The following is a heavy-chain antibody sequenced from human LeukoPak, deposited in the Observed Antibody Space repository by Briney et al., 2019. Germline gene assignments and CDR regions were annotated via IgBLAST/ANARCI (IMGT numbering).Heavy chain of an antibody. J-gene: IGHJ4*02. CDR3: ARGEYYYDSSGYPGPGYFDY. Sequence: KPGGSLRLSCAASGFTFSSYSMNWVRQAPGKGLEWVSSISSSSSYIYYADSVKGRFTIPRDNAKNSLYLQMNSLRAEDTAVYYCARGEYYYDSSGYPGPGYFDYWGQGTLVTVSS. CDR2: ISSSSSYI. D-gene: IGHD3-22*01. CDR1: GFTFSSYS. V-gene: IGHV3-21*01.